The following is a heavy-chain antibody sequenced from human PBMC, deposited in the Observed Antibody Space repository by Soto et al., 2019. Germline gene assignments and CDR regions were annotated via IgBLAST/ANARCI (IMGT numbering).Heavy chain of an antibody. V-gene: IGHV1-69*13. CDR2: IIPIFGTA. Sequence: SVKVSCKASGGTFSSYAISWVRQAPGQGLEWMGGIIPIFGTANYAQKFQGRVTITADESTSTAYMELSSLRSEDTAVYYCARTEVVTAAIYYWGKGTLVTVYS. CDR3: ARTEVVTAAIYY. CDR1: GGTFSSYA. J-gene: IGHJ4*02. D-gene: IGHD2-2*02.